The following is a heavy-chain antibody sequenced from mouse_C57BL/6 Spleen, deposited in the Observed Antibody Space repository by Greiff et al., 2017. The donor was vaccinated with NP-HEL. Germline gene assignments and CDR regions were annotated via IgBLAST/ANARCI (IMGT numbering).Heavy chain of an antibody. CDR1: GYSITSGYY. CDR2: ISYDGSN. CDR3: ARAGSPGYWYFDV. V-gene: IGHV3-6*01. D-gene: IGHD1-1*02. J-gene: IGHJ1*03. Sequence: DVKLQESGPGLVKPSQSLSLTCSVTGYSITSGYYWNWIRQFPGNKLEWMGYISYDGSNNYNPSLKNRISITRDPSKNQFFLKLNSVTTEDTATYYCARAGSPGYWYFDVWGTGTTVTVSS.